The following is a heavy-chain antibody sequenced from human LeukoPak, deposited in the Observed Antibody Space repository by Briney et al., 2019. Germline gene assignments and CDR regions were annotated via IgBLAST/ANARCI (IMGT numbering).Heavy chain of an antibody. CDR3: ARRGGGKYFDY. V-gene: IGHV3-7*03. J-gene: IGHJ4*02. D-gene: IGHD3-16*01. CDR2: IKQDGSDK. Sequence: GGSLRLSCAASGFIFSNYWMSWVRQAPGKGLEWVANIKQDGSDKYYVDSVKGRFTISRDNSKNTLYLQMNSLRAEDTAVYYCARRGGGKYFDYWGQGTLVTVSS. CDR1: GFIFSNYW.